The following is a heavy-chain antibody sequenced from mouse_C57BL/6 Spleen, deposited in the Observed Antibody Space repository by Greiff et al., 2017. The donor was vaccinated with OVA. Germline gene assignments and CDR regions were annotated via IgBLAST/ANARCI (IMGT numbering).Heavy chain of an antibody. CDR3: ARHEGGYYYGSSPAWFAY. CDR2: FYPGSGSI. CDR1: GYTFTEYT. V-gene: IGHV1-62-2*01. Sequence: SGAELVKPGASVKLSCKASGYTFTEYTIHWVKQRSGQGLEWIGWFYPGSGSIKYNEKFKDKATLTADKSSSTVYMELSRLTSEDSAVYFCARHEGGYYYGSSPAWFAYWGQGTLVTVSA. J-gene: IGHJ3*01. D-gene: IGHD1-1*01.